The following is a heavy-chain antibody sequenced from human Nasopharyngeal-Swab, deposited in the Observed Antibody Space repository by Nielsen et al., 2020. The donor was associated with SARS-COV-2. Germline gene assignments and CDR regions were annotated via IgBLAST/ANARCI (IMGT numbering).Heavy chain of an antibody. CDR3: ARLSGDYYYGMDV. D-gene: IGHD2-8*02. V-gene: IGHV4-30-2*01. CDR2: IYHSGST. Sequence: SETLSLTCAVSGGSISSGGYSWSWIRQPPGKGLEWIGYIYHSGSTYYNPSLKSRVTISVDRSKNQFSLKLSSVTAADTAVYYCARLSGDYYYGMDVWGQGTTVTVSS. CDR1: GGSISSGGYS. J-gene: IGHJ6*02.